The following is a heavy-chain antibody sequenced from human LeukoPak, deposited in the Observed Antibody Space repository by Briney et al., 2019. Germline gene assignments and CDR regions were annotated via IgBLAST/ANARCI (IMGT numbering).Heavy chain of an antibody. CDR1: GFTFSNAW. D-gene: IGHD3-10*02. V-gene: IGHV3-15*01. CDR2: IKSETDGGTT. J-gene: IGHJ5*02. Sequence: GGSLRLSCAASGFTFSNAWMSWVRQAPGKGLEWVGRIKSETDGGTTDYAAPVKGRFTISRDDSKNTLYLQMNSLKTEDTAVYYCTTDQMFGFDPWGQGTLVTVSS. CDR3: TTDQMFGFDP.